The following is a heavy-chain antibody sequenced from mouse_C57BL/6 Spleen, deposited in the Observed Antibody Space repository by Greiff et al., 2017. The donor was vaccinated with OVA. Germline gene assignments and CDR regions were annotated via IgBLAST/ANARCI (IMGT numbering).Heavy chain of an antibody. CDR1: GYAFSSYW. J-gene: IGHJ2*01. CDR3: ARWGDYDVSY. CDR2: IYPGDGDT. Sequence: LQQSGASVKISCKASGYAFSSYWMNWVKQRPGKGLERIGQIYPGDGDTNYNGKFKGKATLTADKSSSTAYMQLSSLTSEDSAVYFCARWGDYDVSYWGQGTTLTVSS. D-gene: IGHD2-4*01. V-gene: IGHV1-80*01.